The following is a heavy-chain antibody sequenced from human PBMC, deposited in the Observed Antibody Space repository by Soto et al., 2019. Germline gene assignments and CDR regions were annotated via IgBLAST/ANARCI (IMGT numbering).Heavy chain of an antibody. J-gene: IGHJ4*02. D-gene: IGHD4-17*01. CDR3: ARRVTKVVTSESRFDY. CDR2: ISYDGSNK. V-gene: IGHV3-30-3*01. CDR1: GFTFSSYA. Sequence: PGGSLRLSCAASGFTFSSYAMHWVRQAPGKGLEWVAVISYDGSNKYYADSVKGRFTISRDNSKNTLYLQMNSLRAEDTAVYYCARRVTKVVTSESRFDYWGQGTMVTVSS.